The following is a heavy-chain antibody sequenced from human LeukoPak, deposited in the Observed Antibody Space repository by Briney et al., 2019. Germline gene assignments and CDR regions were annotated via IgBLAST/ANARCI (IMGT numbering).Heavy chain of an antibody. CDR1: GFTFDDYG. J-gene: IGHJ4*02. CDR2: INWNGGST. Sequence: GGSLRLSCAASGFTFDDYGMSWVRQAPGKGLEWVSGINWNGGSTGYADSVRGRFTISRDNAKNSLYLQMNSLRAEDTALYYCARDPYSSGWYGAPVYWGQGTLVTVSS. D-gene: IGHD6-19*01. V-gene: IGHV3-20*04. CDR3: ARDPYSSGWYGAPVY.